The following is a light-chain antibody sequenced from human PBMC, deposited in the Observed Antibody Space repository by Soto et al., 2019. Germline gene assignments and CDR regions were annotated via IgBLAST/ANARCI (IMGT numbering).Light chain of an antibody. CDR3: QQCGSSPST. J-gene: IGKJ1*01. Sequence: EIVLTQSPGTLSLSPGERATLSCRASQSVSSSYLAWYQQTPGQAPRLLIYGASSRATGIPDRFSGSGSGTDFTLTISRLEPEDFAVYYCQQCGSSPSTFGQGNKVEIK. CDR2: GAS. CDR1: QSVSSSY. V-gene: IGKV3-20*01.